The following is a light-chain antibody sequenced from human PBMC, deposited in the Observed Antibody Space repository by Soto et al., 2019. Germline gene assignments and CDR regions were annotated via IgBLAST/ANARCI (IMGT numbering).Light chain of an antibody. CDR3: CSYAGSYTLV. CDR2: DVS. V-gene: IGLV2-11*01. CDR1: SSDVGGYNY. Sequence: QSALTQPRSVSGSPGQSVTISCTGTSSDVGGYNYVSWYQQHPGKAPKLMIYDVSKRPSGVPDRFSGSKSGNTASLTISGLQAEDEADYYCCSYAGSYTLVFGGGTKLTV. J-gene: IGLJ2*01.